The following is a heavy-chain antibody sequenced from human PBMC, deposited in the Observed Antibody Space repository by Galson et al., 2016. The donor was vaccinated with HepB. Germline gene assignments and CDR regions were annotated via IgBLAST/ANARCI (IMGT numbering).Heavy chain of an antibody. CDR3: AKSFVKKDFWSYYLADAFDI. D-gene: IGHD3-3*01. CDR1: GFTFTSYA. Sequence: SLRLSCAASGFTFTSYALSWVRQAPGRGLEWVSPLNGSGGKTSYAYSVQGRFTISRDNSKNTLFLQMNSLRVDDTAVSYCAKSFVKKDFWSYYLADAFDIRGQGTTVTVSA. V-gene: IGHV3-23*01. J-gene: IGHJ3*02. CDR2: LNGSGGKT.